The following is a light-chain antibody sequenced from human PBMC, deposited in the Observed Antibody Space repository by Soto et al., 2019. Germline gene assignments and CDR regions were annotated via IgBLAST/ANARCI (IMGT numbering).Light chain of an antibody. CDR3: ASYAGSDDMI. V-gene: IGLV2-8*01. Sequence: QSALTQPPSASGSPGQSVTISCTGTSSDVGGYDRVSWFQQHPGKAPKLIIYGVTDRLSGVPNRFSGSKSGNTASLTVSGLQAEDEADYFCASYAGSDDMIFGGGTKLTVL. J-gene: IGLJ2*01. CDR1: SSDVGGYDR. CDR2: GVT.